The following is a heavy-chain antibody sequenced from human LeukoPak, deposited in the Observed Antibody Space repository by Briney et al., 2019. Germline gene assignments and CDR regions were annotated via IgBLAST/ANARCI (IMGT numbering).Heavy chain of an antibody. CDR1: GGSIISSSYY. V-gene: IGHV4-39*01. D-gene: IGHD3-22*01. CDR3: ARRCTYYDGSGWDYYSDY. J-gene: IGHJ4*02. CDR2: IYYSGST. Sequence: SETLSLTCTVSGGSIISSSYYWGWIRQPPGKGLEWIGTIYYSGSTYYNSSLKSRVTISVDTSKNQFSLSLRSVTAADTAVYHCARRCTYYDGSGWDYYSDYWGQGTLVTLSS.